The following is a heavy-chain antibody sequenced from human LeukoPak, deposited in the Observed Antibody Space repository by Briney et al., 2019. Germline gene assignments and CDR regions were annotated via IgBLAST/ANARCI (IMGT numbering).Heavy chain of an antibody. V-gene: IGHV4-34*01. J-gene: IGHJ4*02. CDR2: IDHSGDT. D-gene: IGHD4-17*01. CDR3: ARDPTTVIAVSYYFDF. Sequence: PSETLSLTCAVYGGSISGFYYTWIRQPPGKGLEWIGEIDHSGDTNYNPSLKSRAIVSVDTSKSQFSLKLTSVTAADAAVYYCARDPTTVIAVSYYFDFWGQGTQVTVCS. CDR1: GGSISGFY.